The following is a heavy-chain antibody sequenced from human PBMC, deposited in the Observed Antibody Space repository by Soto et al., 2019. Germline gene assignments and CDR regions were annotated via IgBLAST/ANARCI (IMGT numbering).Heavy chain of an antibody. D-gene: IGHD1-26*01. J-gene: IGHJ4*02. Sequence: PSQTLSLTCGVSCGSISSSNLCIWVRPPPGGGLEWIGEIYHIGSTNYNPSLKSRVTISVDKSKNQFSLKLSSVTAADTAVYYCARATSVGATRPIHFEYWGQGTLVTVSS. CDR2: IYHIGST. CDR3: ARATSVGATRPIHFEY. V-gene: IGHV4-4*02. CDR1: CGSISSSNL.